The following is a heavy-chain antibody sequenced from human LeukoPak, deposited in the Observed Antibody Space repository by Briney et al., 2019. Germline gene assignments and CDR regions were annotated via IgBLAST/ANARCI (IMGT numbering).Heavy chain of an antibody. CDR2: IYYSGTT. Sequence: SETLSLTCTASGGSISSSHYYWGWIRQPPGKGLEWIGSIYYSGTTYYNPSLESRVTISEDTSKNQFSLKLSSVTAADTAVYYCARTLAVAGHDPFQYYYYYYMDVWGKGTTVTVSS. D-gene: IGHD6-19*01. CDR1: GGSISSSHYY. V-gene: IGHV4-39*07. J-gene: IGHJ6*03. CDR3: ARTLAVAGHDPFQYYYYYYMDV.